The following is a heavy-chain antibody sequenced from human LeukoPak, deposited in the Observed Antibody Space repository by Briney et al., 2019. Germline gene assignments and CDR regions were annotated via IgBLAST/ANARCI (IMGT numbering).Heavy chain of an antibody. CDR3: ARGQSSDGYGSGPDFDY. CDR2: MNPNSGNT. Sequence: ASVKVSCKASGYTFTSYDIDWVRQATGQGLEWMGWMNPNSGNTGYAQKFQGRVTMTRNTSISTAYMELSSLRSEDTAVYYCARGQSSDGYGSGPDFDYWGQGTLVTVSS. CDR1: GYTFTSYD. D-gene: IGHD3-10*01. V-gene: IGHV1-8*01. J-gene: IGHJ4*02.